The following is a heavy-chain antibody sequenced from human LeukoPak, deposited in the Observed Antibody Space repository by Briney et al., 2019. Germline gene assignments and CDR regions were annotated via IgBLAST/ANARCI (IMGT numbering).Heavy chain of an antibody. V-gene: IGHV4-4*07. CDR1: GGSISSYY. CDR2: IYTSGST. D-gene: IGHD2-8*01. Sequence: PSETLSLTCTVSGGSISSYYWSWTRQPAGKGLEWIGRIYTSGSTNYNPSLKSRVTMSVDTSKNQFSLKLSSVTAADTAVYYCAREGELHCTNGVCAYYYYGMDVWGQGTTVTVSS. J-gene: IGHJ6*02. CDR3: AREGELHCTNGVCAYYYYGMDV.